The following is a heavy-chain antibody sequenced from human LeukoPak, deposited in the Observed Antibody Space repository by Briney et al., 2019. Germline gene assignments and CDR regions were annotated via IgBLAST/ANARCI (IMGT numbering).Heavy chain of an antibody. D-gene: IGHD2-2*01. CDR1: EYSFTSYW. V-gene: IGHV5-51*01. J-gene: IGHJ4*02. Sequence: GVSLKISSQGSEYSFTSYWIGWVRPMPGKGMEWMGIIYPGDSDARYSPSFQGLVTISADTSTSTASLQWSSLKTSDTAMYYCARRGCSTTTCYHFDYWGQGTLVTVSS. CDR3: ARRGCSTTTCYHFDY. CDR2: IYPGDSDA.